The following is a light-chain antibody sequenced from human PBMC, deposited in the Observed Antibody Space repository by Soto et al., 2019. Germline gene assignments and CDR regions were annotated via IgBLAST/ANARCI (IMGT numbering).Light chain of an antibody. Sequence: AIRMTQSPSSLSASTGDRVTITCRASQGISSYLAWYQQKPGKAPKLLIYAASTLQSGVPSRFSGSGSGTDFTLTISCLQSEDFATYYCQQYYSYPGTFGQGTKAEIK. J-gene: IGKJ1*01. CDR2: AAS. V-gene: IGKV1-8*01. CDR1: QGISSY. CDR3: QQYYSYPGT.